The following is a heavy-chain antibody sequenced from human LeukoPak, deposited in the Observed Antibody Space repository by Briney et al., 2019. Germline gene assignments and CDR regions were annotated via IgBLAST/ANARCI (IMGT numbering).Heavy chain of an antibody. CDR2: INTNSGGT. J-gene: IGHJ3*02. Sequence: ASVKVSCKVSGYTFTDYFMHGLRQPPGQGPEWMGWINTNSGGTKSAHKFLGRVAMTRDTSISTAYMELSRLISDDAAVYYCARGPSSGAFDIWGQGTMVTVSS. CDR1: GYTFTDYF. D-gene: IGHD6-6*01. V-gene: IGHV1-2*02. CDR3: ARGPSSGAFDI.